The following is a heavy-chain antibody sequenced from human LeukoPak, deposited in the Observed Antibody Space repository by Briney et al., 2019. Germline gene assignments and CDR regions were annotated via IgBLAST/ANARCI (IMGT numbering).Heavy chain of an antibody. CDR1: GFSFSTSA. D-gene: IGHD5-12*01. V-gene: IGHV3-23*01. CDR2: ISGSAATT. J-gene: IGHJ4*02. Sequence: PGGSLRLSCAASGFSFSTSAMSWVRHAPGKGLEWVSTISGSAATTYYTDSVKGRFTISRDNSRDTVYLRMKSLRVEDTAVYYCARGIYSGYVLSYWGQGTLVTVSS. CDR3: ARGIYSGYVLSY.